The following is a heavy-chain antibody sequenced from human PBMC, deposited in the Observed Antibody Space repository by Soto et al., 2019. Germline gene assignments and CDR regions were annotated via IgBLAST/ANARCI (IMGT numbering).Heavy chain of an antibody. CDR2: IYYSGST. V-gene: IGHV4-59*01. CDR3: ASSSSGWYAPFDY. J-gene: IGHJ4*02. Sequence: SETLSLTCTVSGGSISSYDGSWIRQPPGKGLEWIGYIYYSGSTNYNPSLKSRVTISVDTSKNQFSLKLSSVTAADTAVYYCASSSSGWYAPFDYWGQGTLVTVSS. CDR1: GGSISSYD. D-gene: IGHD6-19*01.